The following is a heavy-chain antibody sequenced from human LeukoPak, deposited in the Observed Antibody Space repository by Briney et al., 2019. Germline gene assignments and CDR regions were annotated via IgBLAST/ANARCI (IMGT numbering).Heavy chain of an antibody. CDR3: ARVGCSSTSCLSYYDFWSGYRDY. CDR2: ISSSSSYI. V-gene: IGHV3-21*01. Sequence: GGSLRLSCAASGFTFSSYSMNWVRQAPGKGLEWVSSISSSSSYIYYADSVKGRFTISRDNAKNSLYLQMNSLRAEDTAVYYCARVGCSSTSCLSYYDFWSGYRDYWGQGTLVTVSS. CDR1: GFTFSSYS. J-gene: IGHJ4*02. D-gene: IGHD3-3*01.